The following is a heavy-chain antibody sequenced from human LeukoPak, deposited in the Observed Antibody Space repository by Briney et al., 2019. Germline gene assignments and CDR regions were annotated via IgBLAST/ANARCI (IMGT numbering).Heavy chain of an antibody. CDR2: IKSKSDGGTT. J-gene: IGHJ4*02. CDR1: GFTFSNAW. Sequence: GGSLRLSCAASGFTFSNAWMSWVRQAPGKGLEWVGRIKSKSDGGTTDYAAPVKGRFTISRDDSKNALYLQMNSLKTEDTAVYYCTTDARSGTFDYWGQGTLVTVSS. D-gene: IGHD1-26*01. V-gene: IGHV3-15*01. CDR3: TTDARSGTFDY.